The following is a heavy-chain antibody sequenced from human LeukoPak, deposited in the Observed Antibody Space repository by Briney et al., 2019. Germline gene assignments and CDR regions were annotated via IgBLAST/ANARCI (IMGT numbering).Heavy chain of an antibody. CDR3: ARAGGSPVYMDV. CDR2: INPNSGGT. V-gene: IGHV1-2*02. D-gene: IGHD2-15*01. J-gene: IGHJ6*03. Sequence: ASVKVSCEASGYTFTGYYMHWVRQAPGQGLERMGWINPNSGGTNYAQKFQGRVTMTRDTSISTAYMELSRLRSDDTAVYYCARAGGSPVYMDVWGKGTTVTVSS. CDR1: GYTFTGYY.